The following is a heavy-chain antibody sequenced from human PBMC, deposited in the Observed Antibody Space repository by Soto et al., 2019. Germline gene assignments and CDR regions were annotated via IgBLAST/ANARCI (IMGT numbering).Heavy chain of an antibody. V-gene: IGHV4-31*03. CDR3: ARWPQLEPRFDY. Sequence: QVQLQESGPGLVKPSQTLSLTCTVSGGSISSGGYYWSWIRQHPGKGLEWIGYIYYSGRTYYNPSLKSRVTISVDTSKNPFSLKMSSVTAADTAVYYCARWPQLEPRFDYWGQGTLVTVSS. J-gene: IGHJ4*02. CDR1: GGSISSGGYY. D-gene: IGHD1-1*01. CDR2: IYYSGRT.